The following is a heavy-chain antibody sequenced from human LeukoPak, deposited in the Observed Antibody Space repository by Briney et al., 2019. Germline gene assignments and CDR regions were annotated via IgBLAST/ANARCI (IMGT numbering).Heavy chain of an antibody. J-gene: IGHJ6*03. CDR3: ARTLQDYDILTGYQLQYYYYYMDV. CDR2: IYYSGST. CDR1: GGSISSYY. V-gene: IGHV4-59*01. Sequence: PSETLSLTCTVSGGSISSYYWSWIRQPPGKGLEWIGYIYYSGSTNYNPSLKSRVTISVDTSKNQFSLKLSSVTAADTAVYYCARTLQDYDILTGYQLQYYYYYMDVWGKGTTVTISS. D-gene: IGHD3-9*01.